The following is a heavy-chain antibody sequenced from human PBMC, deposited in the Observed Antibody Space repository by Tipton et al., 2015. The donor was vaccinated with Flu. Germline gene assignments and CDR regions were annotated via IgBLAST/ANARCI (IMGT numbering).Heavy chain of an antibody. CDR1: GFTFSNYW. Sequence: GSLRLSCAASGFTFSNYWMSWVRQAPGKGLEWVANINQDGSEKYYVDSVKGRFTISRDNAKNSLYLQMNSLRGEDTAVYYCTRARVGSCSGGSCYSNYFDYWGQGTLVTVSS. J-gene: IGHJ4*02. CDR2: INQDGSEK. D-gene: IGHD2-15*01. V-gene: IGHV3-7*01. CDR3: TRARVGSCSGGSCYSNYFDY.